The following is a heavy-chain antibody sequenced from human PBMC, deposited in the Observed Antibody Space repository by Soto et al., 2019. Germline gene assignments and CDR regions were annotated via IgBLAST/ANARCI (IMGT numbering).Heavy chain of an antibody. CDR2: ISAYNGNT. V-gene: IGHV1-18*01. J-gene: IGHJ3*02. CDR1: GYTFTSYG. Sequence: GASVKVSCKASGYTFTSYGISWVRQAPGQGLEWVGWISAYNGNTNYAQKLQGRVTMTTDTSTSTAYMELRSLRSDDTAVYYCSTRTTFGAFDIWGQGTMVTVSS. CDR3: STRTTFGAFDI. D-gene: IGHD3-16*01.